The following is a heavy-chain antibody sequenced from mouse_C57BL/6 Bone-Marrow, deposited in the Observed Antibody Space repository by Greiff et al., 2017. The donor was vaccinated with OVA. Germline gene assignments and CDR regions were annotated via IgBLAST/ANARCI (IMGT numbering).Heavy chain of an antibody. J-gene: IGHJ4*01. D-gene: IGHD2-4*01. CDR1: GYTFTSYW. V-gene: IGHV1-64*01. Sequence: QVQLQQPGAELVKPGASVKLSCKASGYTFTSYWMHWVKQRPGQGLEWIGMIHPNSGSTNYNEKFKGKATLTVDPSSSTAYMQLSSLTSEDSAVYYCAGGYDYDGGYYAMDYWGQGTSVTVSS. CDR3: AGGYDYDGGYYAMDY. CDR2: IHPNSGST.